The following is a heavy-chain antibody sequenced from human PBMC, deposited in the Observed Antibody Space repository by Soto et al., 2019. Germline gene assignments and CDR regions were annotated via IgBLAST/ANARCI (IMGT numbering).Heavy chain of an antibody. CDR1: GGSISSYY. V-gene: IGHV4-59*01. CDR2: IYSNGRT. J-gene: IGHJ4*02. Sequence: SETLSLTCTVSGGSISSYYWTWIRQPPGKGLEWIGYIYSNGRTNYNPSLKSRVTISVDTSKNQFSLKLRSVTAADTAVYYCASGVNWNDVSDYWGQGTLVTVSS. CDR3: ASGVNWNDVSDY. D-gene: IGHD1-1*01.